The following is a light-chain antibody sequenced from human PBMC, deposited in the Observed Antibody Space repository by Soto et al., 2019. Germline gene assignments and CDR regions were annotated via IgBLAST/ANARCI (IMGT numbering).Light chain of an antibody. Sequence: DSVMTQFPLSLSVTPGEPASISCRSSQSLLHSNGYNYLDWYVQKPGQSPQLLIYLGSNRASGVPDRSSGSGSGTDFTLKISRVEAEDVGVYYCMQALQVRVEFGQGTKVEIK. J-gene: IGKJ1*01. CDR1: QSLLHSNGYNY. CDR3: MQALQVRVE. V-gene: IGKV2-28*01. CDR2: LGS.